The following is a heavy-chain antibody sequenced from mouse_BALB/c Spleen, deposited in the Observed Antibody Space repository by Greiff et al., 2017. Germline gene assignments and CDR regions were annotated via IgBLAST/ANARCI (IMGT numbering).Heavy chain of an antibody. D-gene: IGHD1-1*01. CDR3: TRVYGSFDY. CDR2: IDPETGGT. V-gene: IGHV1-15*01. J-gene: IGHJ2*01. CDR1: GYTFTDYE. Sequence: QVQLQQSGAELVRPGASVTLSCKASGYTFTDYEMHWVKQTPVHGLEWIGAIDPETGGTAYNQKFKGKATLTADKSSSTAYMELRSLTSEDSAVYYCTRVYGSFDYWGQGTTLTVSS.